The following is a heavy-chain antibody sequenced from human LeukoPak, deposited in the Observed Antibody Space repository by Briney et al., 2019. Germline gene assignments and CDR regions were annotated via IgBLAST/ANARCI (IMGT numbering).Heavy chain of an antibody. J-gene: IGHJ6*02. V-gene: IGHV1-69*13. Sequence: SVKVSCKASGGTFISYAISWVRQAPGQGLEWMGGIIPIFGTANYAQKFQGRVTITADESTSTAYMELSSLRSEDTAVYYCAREETIFGVVIAPAYYYYGMDVWGQGTTVTVSS. D-gene: IGHD3-3*01. CDR1: GGTFISYA. CDR3: AREETIFGVVIAPAYYYYGMDV. CDR2: IIPIFGTA.